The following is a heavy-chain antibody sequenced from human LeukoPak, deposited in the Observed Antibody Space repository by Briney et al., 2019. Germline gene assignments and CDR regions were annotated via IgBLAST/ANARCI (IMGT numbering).Heavy chain of an antibody. CDR2: INPSGGST. J-gene: IGHJ3*02. CDR3: ARVVGYYGSGTGENDAFDI. CDR1: GYTFTSYY. V-gene: IGHV1-46*01. D-gene: IGHD3-10*01. Sequence: ASVKVSCKASGYTFTSYYMHWVRQAPGQGLEWMGIINPSGGSTSYAQKFQGRVTITADESTSTAYMELSSLRSEDTAVYYCARVVGYYGSGTGENDAFDIWGQGTMVTVSS.